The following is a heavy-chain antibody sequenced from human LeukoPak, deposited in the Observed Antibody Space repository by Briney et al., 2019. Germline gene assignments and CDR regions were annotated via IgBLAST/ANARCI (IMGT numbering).Heavy chain of an antibody. D-gene: IGHD6-25*01. V-gene: IGHV4-59*01. Sequence: PSETLSLTCTVSGGSISSYYWSWIRQPPGKGLEWIGYIYYTGSTDYNPSLKSRVTISVDTSKNQFSLKLSSVTAADTAVYYCARGGRDWFDPWGQGTLVTVSS. CDR1: GGSISSYY. CDR3: ARGGRDWFDP. J-gene: IGHJ5*02. CDR2: IYYTGST.